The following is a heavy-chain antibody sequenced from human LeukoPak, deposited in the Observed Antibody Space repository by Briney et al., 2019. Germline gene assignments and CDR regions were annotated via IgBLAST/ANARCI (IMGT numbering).Heavy chain of an antibody. CDR1: RFTFSNYN. J-gene: IGHJ4*02. V-gene: IGHV3-21*01. CDR2: ISSSSSSI. Sequence: PGGSLRLSCAASRFTFSNYNMNWVRQAPGKGLEWVSSISSSSSSIYYADSMKGRFTISRDNAKISLYLQTNSLRVEDTAVYYCARASYYDSSAYYYAFDYWGQGTLVTVSS. D-gene: IGHD3-22*01. CDR3: ARASYYDSSAYYYAFDY.